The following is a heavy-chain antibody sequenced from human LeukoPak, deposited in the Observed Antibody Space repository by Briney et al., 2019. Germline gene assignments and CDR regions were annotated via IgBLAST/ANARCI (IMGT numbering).Heavy chain of an antibody. D-gene: IGHD5-18*01. CDR1: EFTFSSYT. V-gene: IGHV3-21*01. CDR2: ISSTSSYI. Sequence: GGSLRLSCAASEFTFSSYTMNWVRQAPGKGLEWVSSISSTSSYIYYADSVKGRFTLSRDNAKNSLYLQMNSLRAEDTAVHYCARAAYSYGPRGFDYWGQGTLVTVSS. J-gene: IGHJ4*02. CDR3: ARAAYSYGPRGFDY.